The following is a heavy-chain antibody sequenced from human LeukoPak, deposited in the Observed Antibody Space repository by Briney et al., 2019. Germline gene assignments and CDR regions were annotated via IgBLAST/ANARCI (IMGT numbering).Heavy chain of an antibody. CDR2: IKSKTDGGTT. CDR1: GFIFSNYD. CDR3: TTVLQTISDHF. V-gene: IGHV3-15*01. Sequence: GGSLRLSCAASGFIFSNYDIYWVRQAPGKGLEWVGRIKSKTDGGTTDYAAPVRGRFTISRDDSKNTLYLQMNSLKTEDTAVYYCTTVLQTISDHFWGQGTLVTVSS. J-gene: IGHJ4*02. D-gene: IGHD3-3*01.